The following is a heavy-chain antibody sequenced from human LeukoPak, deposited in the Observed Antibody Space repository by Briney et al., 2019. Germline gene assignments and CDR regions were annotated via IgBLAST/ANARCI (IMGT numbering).Heavy chain of an antibody. CDR3: ARGPTRVGYSRSWYTY. CDR1: GGSFSGYY. Sequence: SETLSLTCAVYGGSFSGYYWSWIRQPPGKGLEWIGEINHSGSANYNPSLKSRVTISVDTSKNQFSLKLSSVTAADTAVYYCARGPTRVGYSRSWYTYWGQGTLVTVSS. V-gene: IGHV4-34*01. CDR2: INHSGSA. D-gene: IGHD6-13*01. J-gene: IGHJ4*02.